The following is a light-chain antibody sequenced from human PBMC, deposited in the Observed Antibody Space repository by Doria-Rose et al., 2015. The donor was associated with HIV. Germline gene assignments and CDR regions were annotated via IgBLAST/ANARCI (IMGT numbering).Light chain of an antibody. Sequence: EIVLTQSPGILSLSPGERATLSCRASQSVSANYLAWYQQRPGQSPRLLIYGASSRATDIPDRISGSGSGTDFTLTISRLEPEDFAVYYCHQYASSRTFGQGTKVEIK. V-gene: IGKV3-20*01. CDR1: QSVSANY. CDR2: GAS. J-gene: IGKJ1*01. CDR3: HQYASSRT.